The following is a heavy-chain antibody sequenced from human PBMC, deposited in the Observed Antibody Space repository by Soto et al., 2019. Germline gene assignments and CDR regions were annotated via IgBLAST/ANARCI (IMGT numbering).Heavy chain of an antibody. CDR2: ISWNSGSI. Sequence: RRLSCAASGSTFDDYAMHWVRQAPGKGLEWVSGISWNSGSIGYADSVKGRFTISRDNAKNSLYLQMNSLRAEDTALYYCAKDISGGSYRHFDYWGQGTLVTVSS. CDR3: AKDISGGSYRHFDY. J-gene: IGHJ4*02. CDR1: GSTFDDYA. V-gene: IGHV3-9*01. D-gene: IGHD1-26*01.